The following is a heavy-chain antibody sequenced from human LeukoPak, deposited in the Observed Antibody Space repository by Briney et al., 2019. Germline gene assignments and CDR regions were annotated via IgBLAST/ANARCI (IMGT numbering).Heavy chain of an antibody. CDR1: GGTFSSYA. D-gene: IGHD1-14*01. V-gene: IGHV1-69*06. CDR3: AGSYNTYYAQDY. Sequence: WASVKFSCKASGGTFSSYAISWVRQAPGQGPEWIGGIIPISGTAKYAQKLQGRVTISADMSTGTAYMELSSLRSEDTAVYYCAGSYNTYYAQDYWGQGALVTVSS. J-gene: IGHJ4*02. CDR2: IIPISGTA.